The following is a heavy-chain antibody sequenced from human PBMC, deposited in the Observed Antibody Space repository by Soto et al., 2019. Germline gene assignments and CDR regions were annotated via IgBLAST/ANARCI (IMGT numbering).Heavy chain of an antibody. Sequence: PGGSLRLSCAASGFTFSSYGMHWVRQAPGKGLEWVAVISYDGSNKYYADSVKGRFTISRDNSKNTLYLQMNSLRAEDTAVYYCAKAGGDVWFDPWGQGTLVTAPQ. CDR1: GFTFSSYG. J-gene: IGHJ5*02. D-gene: IGHD2-21*02. CDR3: AKAGGDVWFDP. CDR2: ISYDGSNK. V-gene: IGHV3-30*18.